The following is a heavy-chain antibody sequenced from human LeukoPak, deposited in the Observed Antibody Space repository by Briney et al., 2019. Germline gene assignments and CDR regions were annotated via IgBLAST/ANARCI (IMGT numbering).Heavy chain of an antibody. D-gene: IGHD3-10*01. CDR2: ISGSGGST. Sequence: GGTLRLSCAASGFTFSSYAMSWVRQAPGKGLEWVSAISGSGGSTYYADSVKGRFTISRDNSKNPLYLQMNSLRAEDTAVYYCARGGLSGAISWFDPWGQGTLVTVSS. V-gene: IGHV3-23*01. J-gene: IGHJ5*02. CDR1: GFTFSSYA. CDR3: ARGGLSGAISWFDP.